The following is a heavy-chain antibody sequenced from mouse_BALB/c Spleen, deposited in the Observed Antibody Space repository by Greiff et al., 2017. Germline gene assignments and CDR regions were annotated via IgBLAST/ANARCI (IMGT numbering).Heavy chain of an antibody. CDR3: ARDRGYDGYFDV. V-gene: IGHV5-17*02. CDR1: GFTFSSFG. D-gene: IGHD2-2*01. CDR2: ISSGSSTI. J-gene: IGHJ1*01. Sequence: EVKLVESGGGLVPPGGSRKLSCAASGFTFSSFGMHWVRQAPEKGLEWVAYISSGSSTIYYADTVKGRFTISRDNPKNTLFLQMTSLRSEDTAMYYCARDRGYDGYFDVWGAGTTVTVSS.